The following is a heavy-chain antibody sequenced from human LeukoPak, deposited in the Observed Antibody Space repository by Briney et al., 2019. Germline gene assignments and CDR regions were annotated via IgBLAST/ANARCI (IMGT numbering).Heavy chain of an antibody. V-gene: IGHV3-21*01. CDR1: GFTFSSYS. J-gene: IGHJ4*02. Sequence: GGSLRLSCAASGFTFSSYSMNWVRQAPGKGLEWVSSISSSSSYIYYADSVKGRFTISRDNAKNSLYLQMNSLGAEDTAVYYCATTLGDCSGGICFDYWGEGTLVTVSS. CDR2: ISSSSSYI. D-gene: IGHD2-15*01. CDR3: ATTLGDCSGGICFDY.